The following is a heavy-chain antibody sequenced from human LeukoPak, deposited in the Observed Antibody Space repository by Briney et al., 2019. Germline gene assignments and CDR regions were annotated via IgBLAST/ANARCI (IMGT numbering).Heavy chain of an antibody. Sequence: SETLSLTCTVSGASISSYYWSWIRQPPGKGLEWIGYIFYSGSTLYNPTLQSRVTISVDTSKNLFSLKSTSVTAADTAVYYCASGPYPAAGTDHQFDYWGQGTLVTVSS. CDR1: GASISSYY. CDR3: ASGPYPAAGTDHQFDY. J-gene: IGHJ4*02. V-gene: IGHV4-59*01. CDR2: IFYSGST. D-gene: IGHD6-13*01.